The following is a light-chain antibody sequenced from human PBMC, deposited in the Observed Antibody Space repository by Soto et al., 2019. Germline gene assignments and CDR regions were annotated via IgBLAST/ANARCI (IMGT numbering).Light chain of an antibody. V-gene: IGKV3-20*01. CDR1: QTVNNNY. CDR2: GAS. CDR3: QPYGSSRT. J-gene: IGKJ1*01. Sequence: EIVLTQSPGTLSLSPGERATLSCRASQTVNNNYLAWYQQKPGQAPRLFIYGASTRATGIPDRFSGSGSGPVLTLTISRLEPEDFPVYYCQPYGSSRTFGQGTKVEIK.